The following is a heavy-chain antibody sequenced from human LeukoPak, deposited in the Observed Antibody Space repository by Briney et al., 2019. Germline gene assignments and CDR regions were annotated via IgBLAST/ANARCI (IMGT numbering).Heavy chain of an antibody. Sequence: SETLSLTCAVSGGSISTYYWTWIRQPPGKELEWIGYIYYTGNTNYNPALKSRVTISLDTSKNQFSLRLSSVTAADTAVYYCARETRLHSGSYSNDAFDIWGQGTMVTVSS. J-gene: IGHJ3*02. D-gene: IGHD1-26*01. V-gene: IGHV4-59*01. CDR2: IYYTGNT. CDR3: ARETRLHSGSYSNDAFDI. CDR1: GGSISTYY.